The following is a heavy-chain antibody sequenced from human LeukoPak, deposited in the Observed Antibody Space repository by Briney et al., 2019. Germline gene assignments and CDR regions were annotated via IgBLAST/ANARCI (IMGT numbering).Heavy chain of an antibody. CDR3: AREAYSSGRAGCFDY. CDR1: GLTLSNYV. V-gene: IGHV3-64*02. Sequence: PGGSLRLSCAASGLTLSNYVIHWVRQAPGKGLEYVSAISNDGESTYYADSLKGRFTISRDNSKNTVSLQMGSLTFEDMAVYYCAREAYSSGRAGCFDYWGQGTLVTVSS. CDR2: ISNDGEST. J-gene: IGHJ4*02. D-gene: IGHD6-25*01.